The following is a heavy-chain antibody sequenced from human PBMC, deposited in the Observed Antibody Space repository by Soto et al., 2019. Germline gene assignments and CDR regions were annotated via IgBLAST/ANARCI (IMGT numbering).Heavy chain of an antibody. D-gene: IGHD3-10*01. CDR1: GGSFSTDG. V-gene: IGHV1-69*01. CDR2: FIPVFTTA. Sequence: QVQLVQSGAEVKKPGSSVKVSCKASGGSFSTDGISWVRQAPGQGLEWMGGFIPVFTTAKYAQKFQGRVSITADESTYTAYMELSSLRSEDTAVYFCARDGVDVSRSTVRHGALDIWGQGTVVTVSS. J-gene: IGHJ3*02. CDR3: ARDGVDVSRSTVRHGALDI.